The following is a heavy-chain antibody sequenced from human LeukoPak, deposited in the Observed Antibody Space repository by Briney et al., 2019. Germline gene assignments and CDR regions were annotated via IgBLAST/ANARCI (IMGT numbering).Heavy chain of an antibody. V-gene: IGHV3-11*01. J-gene: IGHJ4*02. CDR2: ISSSGSTI. CDR3: ARDVFEDAGTTSFDY. Sequence: PGGSLRLSCAASGFTFSDYYMSWIRQAPGKGLEWGSYISSSGSTIYYADSVKGRFTISRDSAKNSLYLQMNSLRAEDTAVYYCARDVFEDAGTTSFDYWGQGTLVTVSS. D-gene: IGHD1-1*01. CDR1: GFTFSDYY.